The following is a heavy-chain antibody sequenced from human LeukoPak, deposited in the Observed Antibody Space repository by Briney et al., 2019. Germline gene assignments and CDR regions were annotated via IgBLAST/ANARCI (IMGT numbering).Heavy chain of an antibody. CDR1: GFTLSSYA. Sequence: PGGSLRLSCAASGFTLSSYAMNWVRQAPGKGLEWVSAISGSGGSTDYADSVKGRFTISRDSSKNTLYLQMNSLRAEDTAVYYCANGRHAPGLLDYWGQGTLVTVSS. D-gene: IGHD1-14*01. V-gene: IGHV3-23*01. CDR2: ISGSGGST. J-gene: IGHJ4*02. CDR3: ANGRHAPGLLDY.